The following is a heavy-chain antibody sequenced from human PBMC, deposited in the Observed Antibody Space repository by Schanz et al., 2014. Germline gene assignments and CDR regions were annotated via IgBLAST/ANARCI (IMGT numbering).Heavy chain of an antibody. CDR2: IRYDGRNK. V-gene: IGHV3-30*02. J-gene: IGHJ4*02. Sequence: VQLVESGGDLVKPGGSLRLSCEASGFTFSTYYMNWVRQAPGKGLEWVAVIRYDGRNKNFVESVKGRFTISRDNSKNTLYLQMNSLRSEDTAVYYCAKDVDFWSGYYLDYWGQGTLVTVSS. D-gene: IGHD3-3*01. CDR1: GFTFSTYY. CDR3: AKDVDFWSGYYLDY.